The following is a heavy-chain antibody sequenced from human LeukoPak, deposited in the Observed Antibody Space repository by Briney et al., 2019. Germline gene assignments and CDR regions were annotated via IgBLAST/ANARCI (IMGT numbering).Heavy chain of an antibody. CDR1: GYTFTSYD. V-gene: IGHV1-8*03. Sequence: GASVKVSCKASGYTFTSYDINWVRQATGQGLEWMGWMKPNSGNTGYAQKFQGRVTITRNTSISTAYMELSSLRSEDTAVYYCARGWGSGITIFAVVLFRGYMDVWGKGTTVTVSS. CDR2: MKPNSGNT. J-gene: IGHJ6*03. CDR3: ARGWGSGITIFAVVLFRGYMDV. D-gene: IGHD3-3*01.